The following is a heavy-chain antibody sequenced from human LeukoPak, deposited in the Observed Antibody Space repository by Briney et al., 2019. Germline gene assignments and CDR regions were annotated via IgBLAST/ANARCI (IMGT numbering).Heavy chain of an antibody. CDR3: ARISSRITIFGVVFWFNP. CDR1: GGSFSGYY. Sequence: SSETLSLTCAVYGGSFSGYYWSWIRQPPGKGLEWIGEINHSGSPNYNPSLKSRVTISVDTSKNQFSLKLSSVTAVDTAVYYCARISSRITIFGVVFWFNPWGQGTLVTVSS. V-gene: IGHV4-34*01. D-gene: IGHD3-3*01. CDR2: INHSGSP. J-gene: IGHJ5*02.